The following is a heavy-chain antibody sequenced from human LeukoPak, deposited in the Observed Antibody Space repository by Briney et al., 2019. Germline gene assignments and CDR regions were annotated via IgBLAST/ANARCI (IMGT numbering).Heavy chain of an antibody. J-gene: IGHJ6*02. Sequence: GGSLRLSCAASGFTFSSYAMSWVRQAPGKGLEWVSAISGSGGSTYYADSVKGRFTISRDNSKSTLYLQMNSLRAEDTAVYYCAKLDDYSGFDGMDVWGQGTTVTVSS. D-gene: IGHD4-4*01. CDR3: AKLDDYSGFDGMDV. CDR2: ISGSGGST. V-gene: IGHV3-23*01. CDR1: GFTFSSYA.